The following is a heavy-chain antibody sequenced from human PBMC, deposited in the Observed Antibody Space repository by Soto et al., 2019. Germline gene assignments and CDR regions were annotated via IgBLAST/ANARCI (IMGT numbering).Heavy chain of an antibody. CDR2: IYYSGST. CDR1: GGSISSSSYY. CDR3: ARGIGYYFDS. V-gene: IGHV4-39*01. J-gene: IGHJ4*02. Sequence: SETLSLTCIVSGGSISSSSYYWGWIRQPPGKGLEWIGSIYYSGSTYYNPSLKSRVTISVDMSKNQFSLKLSSVTAADSAVYSCARGIGYYFDSWGQGTLVTVSS. D-gene: IGHD5-12*01.